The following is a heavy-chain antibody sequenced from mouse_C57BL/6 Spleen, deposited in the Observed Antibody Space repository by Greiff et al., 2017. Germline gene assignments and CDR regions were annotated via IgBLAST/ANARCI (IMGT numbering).Heavy chain of an antibody. CDR1: GYTFTSYW. CDR2: IDPSDSET. V-gene: IGHV1-52*01. J-gene: IGHJ4*01. CDR3: ARGGFDAMDY. Sequence: VQLQQPGAELVRPGSSVKLSCKASGYTFTSYWMHWVKQRPIQGLEWIGNIDPSDSETHYNQKFKDKATLTVDKSSSTAYMQLSSLTSEDSAVYYCARGGFDAMDYWGQGTSVTVSS.